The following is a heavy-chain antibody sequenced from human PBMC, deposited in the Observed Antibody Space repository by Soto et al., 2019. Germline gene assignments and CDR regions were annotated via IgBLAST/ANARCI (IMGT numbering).Heavy chain of an antibody. V-gene: IGHV4-59*01. CDR3: ARDYDFWRGFDP. Sequence: SETLSLTCTVSGGSIISYYWSWIRQPPGKGLEWIGYIYYSGSTNYNPSLKSRVTISVDTSKNQFSLKLSSVTAADTAVYYCARDYDFWRGFDPWGQGTLVTVSS. D-gene: IGHD3-3*01. CDR1: GGSIISYY. CDR2: IYYSGST. J-gene: IGHJ5*02.